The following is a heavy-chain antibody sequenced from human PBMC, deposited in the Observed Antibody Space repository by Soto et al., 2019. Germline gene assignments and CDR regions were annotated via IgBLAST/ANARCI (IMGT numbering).Heavy chain of an antibody. J-gene: IGHJ4*02. CDR2: ISSSSSYI. CDR3: ARSSRGDCSGGSCYHGNY. CDR1: GFTFSSYS. D-gene: IGHD2-15*01. V-gene: IGHV3-21*01. Sequence: EVQLVESGGGLVKPGGSLRLSCAASGFTFSSYSMNWVRQAPGKGLEWVSSISSSSSYIYYADSVKGRFTISRDNAKNSLYLQMNSLRAEDTAVYYCARSSRGDCSGGSCYHGNYWGQGTLVTVSS.